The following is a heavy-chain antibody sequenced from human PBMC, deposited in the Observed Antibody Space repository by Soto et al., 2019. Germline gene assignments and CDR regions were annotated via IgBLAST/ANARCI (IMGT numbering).Heavy chain of an antibody. CDR3: ARGQSSGWYRGGEYYFDY. J-gene: IGHJ4*02. D-gene: IGHD6-19*01. CDR2: INPSGGST. CDR1: GYTFTSYY. Sequence: QVQLVQSGAEVKKPGASVKVSCKASGYTFTSYYMHWVRQAPGQGLEWMGIINPSGGSTSYAQKFPGRVTMTRDTSTSTVYMELSSLRSEDTAVYYCARGQSSGWYRGGEYYFDYWGQGTLVTVSS. V-gene: IGHV1-46*01.